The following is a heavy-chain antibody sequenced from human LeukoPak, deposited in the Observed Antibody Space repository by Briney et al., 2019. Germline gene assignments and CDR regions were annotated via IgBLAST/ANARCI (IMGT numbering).Heavy chain of an antibody. CDR2: ISYDGSNK. Sequence: GGSLRLSCAASGFTFSSYGMHWVRQAPGKGLEWVAVISYDGSNKYYADSVKGRFTISRDNSKNTLYLQMNSLRAEDAAVYSCAKYTSGTSYRGLDQWGQGTLVTVSS. D-gene: IGHD3-10*01. J-gene: IGHJ4*02. V-gene: IGHV3-30*18. CDR3: AKYTSGTSYRGLDQ. CDR1: GFTFSSYG.